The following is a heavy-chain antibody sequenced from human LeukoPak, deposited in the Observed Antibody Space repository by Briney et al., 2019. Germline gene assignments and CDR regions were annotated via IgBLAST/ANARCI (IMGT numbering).Heavy chain of an antibody. V-gene: IGHV1-69*13. Sequence: SVTVSCPPSGGTFSSYAISLVRQDPGQRLEWTGGIIPLLVPANYPQKFQRRVTITADESTSTAYMELSSLRSEDTAVYYCARIKYYDYVWGSYLTNGGGYYGMDVWGKGTTVTVSS. CDR1: GGTFSSYA. CDR3: ARIKYYDYVWGSYLTNGGGYYGMDV. J-gene: IGHJ6*04. CDR2: IIPLLVPA. D-gene: IGHD3-16*02.